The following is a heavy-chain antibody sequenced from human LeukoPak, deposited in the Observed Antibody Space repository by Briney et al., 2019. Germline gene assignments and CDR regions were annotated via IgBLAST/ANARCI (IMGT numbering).Heavy chain of an antibody. Sequence: GGSLRLSCAASGNYWMHWVRQVPGKGLVWVSHINSDVSWTSYADSVKGRFTISKDNAKNTVYLQMNSLRAEDTAVYYCARDLGVTGDLRRAFDVWGQGTMVTVFS. D-gene: IGHD7-27*01. CDR3: ARDLGVTGDLRRAFDV. J-gene: IGHJ3*01. V-gene: IGHV3-74*01. CDR1: GNYW. CDR2: INSDVSWT.